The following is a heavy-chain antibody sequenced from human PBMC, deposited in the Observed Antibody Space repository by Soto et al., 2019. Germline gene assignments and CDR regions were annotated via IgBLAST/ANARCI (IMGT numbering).Heavy chain of an antibody. CDR2: IPYDGSNK. J-gene: IGHJ4*02. D-gene: IGHD4-17*01. CDR3: ARDPTVTTSW. Sequence: PGGPLRLSCAASGFTFSSYAMHWVRQAPGKGLEWVAVIPYDGSNKYYADSEKGRFTISRDNSKNTLYLQMNSLRAEDTAVYYCARDPTVTTSWWGQGTLVTVSS. CDR1: GFTFSSYA. V-gene: IGHV3-30-3*01.